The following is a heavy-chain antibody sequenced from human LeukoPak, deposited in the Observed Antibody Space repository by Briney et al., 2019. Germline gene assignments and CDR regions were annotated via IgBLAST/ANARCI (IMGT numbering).Heavy chain of an antibody. CDR1: GGSISSYY. J-gene: IGHJ4*02. CDR2: IYHSGST. D-gene: IGHD2-21*01. Sequence: KTSETLSLTCTVSGGSISSYYWSWIRQPAGKGLEWIGEIYHSGSTNYNPSLKSRVTISVDKSKNQFSLKLSSVTAADTAVYYCARLTESNLDWAFAYWGQGTLDTVSS. V-gene: IGHV4-59*12. CDR3: ARLTESNLDWAFAY.